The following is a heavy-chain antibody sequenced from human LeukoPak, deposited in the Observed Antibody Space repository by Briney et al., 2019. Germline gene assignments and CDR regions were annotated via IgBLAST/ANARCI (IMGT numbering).Heavy chain of an antibody. CDR1: GFTFSSYG. J-gene: IGHJ3*02. Sequence: GGSLRLSCAAAGFTFSSYGMHWVRHAPGKGLEWVAVISYDGSNKYYADSVKGRFTISRDNSKNTLYLQMNSLRAEDTAVYYCAKAGGDDAFDIWGQGTMVTVSS. CDR3: AKAGGDDAFDI. CDR2: ISYDGSNK. D-gene: IGHD1-14*01. V-gene: IGHV3-30*18.